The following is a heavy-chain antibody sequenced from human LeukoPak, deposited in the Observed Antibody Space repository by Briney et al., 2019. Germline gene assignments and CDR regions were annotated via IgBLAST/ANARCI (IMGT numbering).Heavy chain of an antibody. J-gene: IGHJ3*02. CDR3: ARPGVGSGRYGAFDI. D-gene: IGHD5-18*01. Sequence: SETLSLTCAVYGGSFSGYYWSWIRQPPGKGLEWIGEINHSGSTNYNPSLKSRVTISVDTSKNQFSPKLSSVTAADTAVYYCARPGVGSGRYGAFDIWGQGTMVTVSS. CDR2: INHSGST. CDR1: GGSFSGYY. V-gene: IGHV4-34*01.